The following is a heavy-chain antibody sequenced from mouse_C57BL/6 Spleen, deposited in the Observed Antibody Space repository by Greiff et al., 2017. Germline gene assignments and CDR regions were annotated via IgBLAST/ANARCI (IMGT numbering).Heavy chain of an antibody. CDR1: GYTFTSYW. CDR3: ARSDYGRAAWFAY. J-gene: IGHJ3*01. Sequence: QVQLQQPGAELVMPGASVKLSCKASGYTFTSYWMHWVKQRPGQGLEWIGEIDPSDSYTNYNQTFKGKSTLTVDKSSSTAYMQLSSLTSEDSAVYYCARSDYGRAAWFAYWGQGTLVTVSA. V-gene: IGHV1-69*01. D-gene: IGHD1-1*01. CDR2: IDPSDSYT.